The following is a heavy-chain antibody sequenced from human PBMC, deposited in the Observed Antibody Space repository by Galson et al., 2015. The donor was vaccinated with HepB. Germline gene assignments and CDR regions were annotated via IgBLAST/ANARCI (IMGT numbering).Heavy chain of an antibody. Sequence: SLRLSCAASGFTFGDYALSWVRQGPGKGLEWVGFIKSEPYGGTTEYAASVKGRFTISREDSKSIVYLQMNSLKIEDTAVYYCTREGSDWTGFDYWGQGTLVTVSS. CDR2: IKSEPYGGTT. J-gene: IGHJ4*02. D-gene: IGHD6-19*01. V-gene: IGHV3-49*04. CDR3: TREGSDWTGFDY. CDR1: GFTFGDYA.